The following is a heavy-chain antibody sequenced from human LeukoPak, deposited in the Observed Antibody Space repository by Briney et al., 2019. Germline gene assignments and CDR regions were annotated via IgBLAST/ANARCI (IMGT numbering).Heavy chain of an antibody. CDR1: GYTFTSYY. V-gene: IGHV1-46*01. CDR2: INPSGGST. CDR3: ASGEDGSPILDY. D-gene: IGHD5-24*01. J-gene: IGHJ4*02. Sequence: ASVKVSCKASGYTFTSYYMHWVRQAPGQGLEWMGIINPSGGSTSYAQKFQGRVTMTRDMSTSTDYMELSRLRSDDTAVYYCASGEDGSPILDYWGQGTLVTVSS.